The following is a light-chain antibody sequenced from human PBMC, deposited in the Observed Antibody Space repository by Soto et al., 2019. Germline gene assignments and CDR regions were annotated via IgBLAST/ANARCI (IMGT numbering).Light chain of an antibody. V-gene: IGLV2-14*01. J-gene: IGLJ1*01. Sequence: QSALTQPASVSGSPGQSITISCTGTSSDVGGYNYVSWYQQRPGKAPKLMIYEVINRPSGVSNRFSGSKSGNTASLTISGLQAEDEADYYCNSYTRSSTDVFGTGTKLTVL. CDR1: SSDVGGYNY. CDR2: EVI. CDR3: NSYTRSSTDV.